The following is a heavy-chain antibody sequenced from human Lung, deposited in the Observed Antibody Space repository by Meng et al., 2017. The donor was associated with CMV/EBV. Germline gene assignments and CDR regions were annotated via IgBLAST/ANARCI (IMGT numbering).Heavy chain of an antibody. J-gene: IGHJ4*02. CDR1: GYTFTGYH. D-gene: IGHD6-19*01. V-gene: IGHV1-2*02. CDR3: ARAMAVAGTAPFDY. CDR2: INSYTGGT. Sequence: ASVKVSCKASGYTFTGYHIHWVRQAPGQGLQWMGWINSYTGGTISAQKFQGRVTMTRDTSISTASMELRRLTSDDTAVYFCARAMAVAGTAPFDYWGQGTLV.